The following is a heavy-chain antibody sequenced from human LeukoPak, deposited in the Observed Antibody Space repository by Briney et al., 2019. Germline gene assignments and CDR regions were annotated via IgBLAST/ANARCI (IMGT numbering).Heavy chain of an antibody. J-gene: IGHJ4*02. D-gene: IGHD3-16*01. CDR3: ARLGEFVYGIDY. CDR2: INPNSGGT. Sequence: ASVKVSCKASGYTFTGYYMHWVRQAPGQGLEWMGWINPNSGGTNYAQKFQGRVTMTRDTSISTAYMELSRLRSDDTAVYYRARLGEFVYGIDYWGQGTLVTVSS. CDR1: GYTFTGYY. V-gene: IGHV1-2*02.